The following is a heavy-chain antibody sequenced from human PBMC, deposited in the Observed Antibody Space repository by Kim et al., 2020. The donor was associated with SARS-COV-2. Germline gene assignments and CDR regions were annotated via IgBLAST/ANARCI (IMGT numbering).Heavy chain of an antibody. J-gene: IGHJ4*02. CDR2: ITRSGDGT. D-gene: IGHD2-21*01. Sequence: GGSLRLSCAGSGFTFSSYAIHWVRRAPGKRLECVSAITRSGDGTFYAESVEGRFTISRDNSKNTLYLQMNSLRLEDTTFYYCGRYRRKCGADLWGQGTLVIVS. V-gene: IGHV3-64*04. CDR3: GRYRRKCGADL. CDR1: GFTFSSYA.